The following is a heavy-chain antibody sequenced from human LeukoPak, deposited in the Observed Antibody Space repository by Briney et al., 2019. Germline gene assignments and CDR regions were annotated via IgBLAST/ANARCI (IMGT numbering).Heavy chain of an antibody. V-gene: IGHV3-33*08. Sequence: GGSLRLSCAASGYTFGNYAMSWVRQAPGKGLEWVAVIWYDGSNKYYADSVKGRFTISRDNSKNTLYLQMNSLRAEDTALYYCARSVYSYSFDYWGQGTLVTVSS. CDR3: ARSVYSYSFDY. CDR1: GYTFGNYA. CDR2: IWYDGSNK. J-gene: IGHJ4*02. D-gene: IGHD2-8*01.